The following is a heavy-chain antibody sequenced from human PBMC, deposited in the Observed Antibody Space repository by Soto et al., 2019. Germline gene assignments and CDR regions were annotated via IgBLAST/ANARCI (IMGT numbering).Heavy chain of an antibody. V-gene: IGHV3-23*01. Sequence: EVQLLDSGGGLVQPGGSLRLSCAASGFTFSDYAMSWLRQPPGKGLEWVSAISGSGDRTYYADSVKGRFTISRDNSKNTLYLQMNSLRAEYSAVYYCVRERSGYSYADSWGQGTLVTVSS. CDR2: ISGSGDRT. D-gene: IGHD5-18*01. CDR3: VRERSGYSYADS. J-gene: IGHJ4*02. CDR1: GFTFSDYA.